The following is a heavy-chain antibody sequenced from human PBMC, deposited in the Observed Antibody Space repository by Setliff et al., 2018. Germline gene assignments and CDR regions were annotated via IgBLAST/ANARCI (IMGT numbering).Heavy chain of an antibody. J-gene: IGHJ6*04. Sequence: PGGSLRLSCAASGFTFSSYWMSWVRQAPGKGLEWVASIKQDGSEKYYVDSVKGRFTISRDNAKNSVYLQMNSLRVEDTAVYYCMSGHASGSRGKGTTVTVSS. V-gene: IGHV3-7*01. D-gene: IGHD1-26*01. CDR2: IKQDGSEK. CDR1: GFTFSSYW. CDR3: MSGHASGS.